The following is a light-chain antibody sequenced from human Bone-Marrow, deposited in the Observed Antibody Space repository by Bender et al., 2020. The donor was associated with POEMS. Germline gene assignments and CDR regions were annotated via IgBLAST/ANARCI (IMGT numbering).Light chain of an antibody. J-gene: IGLJ2*01. CDR1: KLGNNN. V-gene: IGLV3-1*01. CDR2: DDS. Sequence: SYVLTQPLSVSVSPGQTATITCSGDKLGNNNACWYQQKPGQSPVVVIYDDSVRPSGIPQRFSGSNSGKTATLTISGVQAEDEADYYCQSADTMNTLVFGGGTKLTVL. CDR3: QSADTMNTLV.